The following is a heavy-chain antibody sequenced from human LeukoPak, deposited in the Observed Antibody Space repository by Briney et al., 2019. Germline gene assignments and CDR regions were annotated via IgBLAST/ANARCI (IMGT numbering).Heavy chain of an antibody. CDR1: LDFPPCKL. J-gene: IGHJ4*02. D-gene: IGHD6-25*01. V-gene: IGHV4-4*02. Sequence: SETLLLSFTVTLDFPPCKLWSRFRQPPGKGLEWIGEIHRSGSPNYNPSLQSRVTISIDRSRNQIALELSSVTAADTAVYYCAREVSGFVYPGDYWGQGTLVTVSS. CDR2: IHRSGSP. CDR3: AREVSGFVYPGDY.